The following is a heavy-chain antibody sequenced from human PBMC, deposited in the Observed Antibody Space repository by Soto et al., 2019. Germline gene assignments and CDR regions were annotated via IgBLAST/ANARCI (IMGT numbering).Heavy chain of an antibody. CDR1: GFTFSSYS. CDR3: ARDRDTAMDDY. V-gene: IGHV3-21*01. CDR2: ISSSSSYI. Sequence: EVQLVESGGGLVKPGGSLRLSCAASGFTFSSYSMNWVRQAPGKGLEWISSISSSSSYIYYADSVKGRFTISRDNAKNSLYLQMNSLRAEDTAVYYCARDRDTAMDDYWGQGTLVTVSS. D-gene: IGHD5-18*01. J-gene: IGHJ4*02.